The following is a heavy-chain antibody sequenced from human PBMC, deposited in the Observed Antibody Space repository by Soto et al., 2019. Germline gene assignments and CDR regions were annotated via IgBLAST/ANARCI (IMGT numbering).Heavy chain of an antibody. CDR2: IIDSGGST. CDR3: AKGRSYYYYYGVDV. CDR1: ELTFSYYY. V-gene: IGHV3-23*01. J-gene: IGHJ6*02. Sequence: GGSLILSSTASELTFSYYYMSWIRKTPGKGLEWVSDIIDSGGSTYYADSVKGRFTISRDNSKSTLYLQMNSLRAEDTALYYCAKGRSYYYYYGVDVWGQGTTVTVSS.